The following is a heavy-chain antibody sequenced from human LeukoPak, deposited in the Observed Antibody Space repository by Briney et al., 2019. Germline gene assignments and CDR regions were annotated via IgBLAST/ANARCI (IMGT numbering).Heavy chain of an antibody. CDR1: GFTFSSYS. CDR3: AKDEGDSGYSGYDSRPSFDY. D-gene: IGHD5-12*01. Sequence: GGSLRLSCAASGFTFSSYSMNWVREAPGKGLEWVSSISSSSTYIYYADSVKGRFTISRDNAKNSLYLQMNSLRVEDTAVYYCAKDEGDSGYSGYDSRPSFDYWGQGTLVTVSS. J-gene: IGHJ4*02. CDR2: ISSSSTYI. V-gene: IGHV3-21*01.